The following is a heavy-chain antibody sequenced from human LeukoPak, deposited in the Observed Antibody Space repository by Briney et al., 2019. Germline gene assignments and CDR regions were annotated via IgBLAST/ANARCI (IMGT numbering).Heavy chain of an antibody. CDR3: APSPDTMTPVGFDP. J-gene: IGHJ5*02. D-gene: IGHD3-3*01. CDR1: GISIISGYY. Sequence: SETLSLTCAVSGISIISGYYWGWIRQPPGKGLEWIGSLYHSGTTYYNPSLKSRVSISIDTSKNQFSLKLSSVTAADTAVYYCAPSPDTMTPVGFDPSGQGTLVTVSS. V-gene: IGHV4-38-2*01. CDR2: LYHSGTT.